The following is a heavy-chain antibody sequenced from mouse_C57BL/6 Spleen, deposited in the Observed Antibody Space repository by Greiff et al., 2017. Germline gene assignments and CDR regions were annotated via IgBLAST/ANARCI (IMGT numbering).Heavy chain of an antibody. D-gene: IGHD2-4*01. CDR3: TREVYYDYDGAPWFAY. CDR1: GYTFTSYW. J-gene: IGHJ3*01. Sequence: EVQLQQSGTVLARPGASVKMSCKTSGYTFTSYWMHWVKQRPGQGLEWIGAIYPGNSDTSYNQKFNGKAKLTAVTSASTAYMELSSLTNEDSAVYYCTREVYYDYDGAPWFAYWGQGTLVTVSA. CDR2: IYPGNSDT. V-gene: IGHV1-5*01.